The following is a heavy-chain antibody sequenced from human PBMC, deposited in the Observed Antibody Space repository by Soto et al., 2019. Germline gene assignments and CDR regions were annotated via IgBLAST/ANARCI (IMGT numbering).Heavy chain of an antibody. Sequence: ASEILSLTCTVSGGSDSRGDYYWSWIRQPPGKGLEWIGYIYYSGSTYYNPSLKSRATISEDTSKNQFSLRLSSVTAADTAVYYCAMRGITDTHFFDFWGQGTQVTVSS. D-gene: IGHD1-20*01. CDR3: AMRGITDTHFFDF. V-gene: IGHV4-30-4*08. J-gene: IGHJ4*02. CDR2: IYYSGST. CDR1: GGSDSRGDYY.